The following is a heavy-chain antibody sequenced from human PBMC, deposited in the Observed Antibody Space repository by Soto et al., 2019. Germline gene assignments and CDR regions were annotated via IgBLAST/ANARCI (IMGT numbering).Heavy chain of an antibody. CDR3: ARRDTSGFLRYFDN. D-gene: IGHD3-3*01. CDR2: IVPNVGTV. V-gene: IGHV1-69*06. J-gene: IGHJ4*02. Sequence: SVKVSCKASGGTLSSFINYPINWVRQAPGQGLEWMGGIVPNVGTVNYAQKFQGRVTITADKSTGTAYMEVSSLRSEDTALYYCARRDTSGFLRYFDNWGQGTLVTVSS. CDR1: GGTLSSFINYP.